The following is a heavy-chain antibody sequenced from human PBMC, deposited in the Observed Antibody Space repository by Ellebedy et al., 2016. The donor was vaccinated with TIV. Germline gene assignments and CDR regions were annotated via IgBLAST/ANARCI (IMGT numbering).Heavy chain of an antibody. J-gene: IGHJ4*02. CDR1: GFTFSSYA. D-gene: IGHD1/OR15-1a*01. CDR3: AKDSGWEHEY. Sequence: GESLKISCAASGFTFSSYAMSWVRQAPGKGLEWVSGIGGSGDKYYADSVAGRFTISRDKSKNTLFLQMNRLRVEDTALYYRAKDSGWEHEYWGQGTLVTISS. V-gene: IGHV3-23*01. CDR2: IGGSGDK.